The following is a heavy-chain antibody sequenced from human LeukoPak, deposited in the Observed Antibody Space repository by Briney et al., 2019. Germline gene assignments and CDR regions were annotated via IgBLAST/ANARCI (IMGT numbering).Heavy chain of an antibody. J-gene: IGHJ4*01. V-gene: IGHV3-48*04. CDR1: GFTFSSYS. CDR2: ISSSSSTI. CDR3: ASNSMVRGKGTDY. Sequence: PGGSLRPSCAASGFTFSSYSMNWVRQAPGKGLEWVSYISSSSSTIYYADSVKGRFTISRDNAKNSLYLQMNSLRAEDTAVYYCASNSMVRGKGTDYWGQEPWSPSPQ. D-gene: IGHD3-10*01.